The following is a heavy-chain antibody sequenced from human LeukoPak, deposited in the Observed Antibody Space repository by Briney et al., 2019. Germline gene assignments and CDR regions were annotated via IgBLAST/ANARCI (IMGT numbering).Heavy chain of an antibody. CDR3: AKVKVYGSGSYSGFDY. Sequence: GGSLRLSCAASGFDVSINYMNWIRQSPEKGLEWVSIIHNDGSTYYADSVKGRFTVSRDNSKNTLYLQMNSLRAEDTALYYCAKVKVYGSGSYSGFDYWGQGTLVTVSS. CDR1: GFDVSINY. V-gene: IGHV3-53*05. J-gene: IGHJ4*02. CDR2: IHNDGST. D-gene: IGHD3-10*01.